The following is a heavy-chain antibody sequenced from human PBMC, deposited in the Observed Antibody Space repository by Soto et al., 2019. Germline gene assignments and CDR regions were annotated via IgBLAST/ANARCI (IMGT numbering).Heavy chain of an antibody. J-gene: IGHJ5*02. CDR1: GFTFGNYW. D-gene: IGHD3-3*01. CDR3: AREAITIFGVALGGFDP. Sequence: PGGSLRLSCAASGFTFGNYWMQWVRQVPGKGLEWVSYINSSSSTIYYADSVKGRFTISRDNAKNSLYLQMNSLRDEDTAVYYCAREAITIFGVALGGFDPWGQGTLVTVSS. V-gene: IGHV3-48*02. CDR2: INSSSSTI.